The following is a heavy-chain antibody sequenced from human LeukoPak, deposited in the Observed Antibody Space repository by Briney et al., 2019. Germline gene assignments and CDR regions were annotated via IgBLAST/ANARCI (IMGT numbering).Heavy chain of an antibody. CDR3: ARHIGGGIEDMDV. V-gene: IGHV4-59*08. D-gene: IGHD3-16*02. CDR2: IYVTGT. CDR1: GGSIGTYF. Sequence: SETLSLTCTVSGGSIGTYFWSGVRQSPGTGLAWIGYIYVTGTRYNPYLHSRVSISLDRSRNQFLLKMTAETAADPAVYYCARHIGGGIEDMDVWGTGKQVTVSS. J-gene: IGHJ6*03.